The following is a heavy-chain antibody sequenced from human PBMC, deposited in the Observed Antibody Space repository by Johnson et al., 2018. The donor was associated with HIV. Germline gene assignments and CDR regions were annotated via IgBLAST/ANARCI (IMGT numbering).Heavy chain of an antibody. J-gene: IGHJ3*02. Sequence: QVHLVESGGGVVQPGGSLRLSCAASGFTFSSYGMHWVRQAPGKGLEWVAFIRYDGGNKYYADSVKGRFTISRDNAKRSLYLQMNSLRAEDTAVYYCARPYYDTGVYYPHAFDIWGQWTLVTVSS. D-gene: IGHD3-22*01. CDR3: ARPYYDTGVYYPHAFDI. CDR2: IRYDGGNK. CDR1: GFTFSSYG. V-gene: IGHV3-30*02.